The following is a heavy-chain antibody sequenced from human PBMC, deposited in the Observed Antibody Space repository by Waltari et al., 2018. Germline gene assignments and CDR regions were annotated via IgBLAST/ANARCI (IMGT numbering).Heavy chain of an antibody. Sequence: EVQVVQSGAEVKKPGESLKISFEGSGYRFTTTWTAWVRQMPGKGLEWMGIIYPGDSDTRYSPSFQGQVTISADKSINTAYLQWSTLKASDTAMYYCVVGSSFDYWGQGTLVTVSS. V-gene: IGHV5-51*03. CDR2: IYPGDSDT. J-gene: IGHJ4*02. D-gene: IGHD3-10*01. CDR3: VVGSSFDY. CDR1: GYRFTTTW.